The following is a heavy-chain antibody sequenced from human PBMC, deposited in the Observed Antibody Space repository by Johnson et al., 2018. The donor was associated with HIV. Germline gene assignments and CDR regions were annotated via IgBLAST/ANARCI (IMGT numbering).Heavy chain of an antibody. CDR3: ARCPWAFDI. CDR2: ISYAGSNR. J-gene: IGHJ3*02. V-gene: IGHV3-30-3*01. CDR1: GFTFSSYA. Sequence: QVQLVESGGGVVQPGRSLRLSCAASGFTFSSYAMHWVRQAPGKGLEWVAVISYAGSNRYYADSVKGRFTISRDKSKNTMYLQINSLRAGETAVYYCARCPWAFDIWGQGTMVTVSS.